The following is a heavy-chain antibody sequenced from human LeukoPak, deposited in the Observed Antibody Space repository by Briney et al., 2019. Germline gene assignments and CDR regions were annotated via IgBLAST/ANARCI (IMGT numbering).Heavy chain of an antibody. CDR3: ARDSPKRYSGSYFDY. CDR2: IYDGGST. Sequence: SQTRSLTCTVSGDSFSSGAYYWSWIRQHPGKGLEWIGFIYDGGSTSYNSSLKSRVAISVDRSKNQFSLTLSSVTAADTAIYYCARDSPKRYSGSYFDYWGQGTLVTVSS. J-gene: IGHJ4*02. CDR1: GDSFSSGAYY. V-gene: IGHV4-31*03. D-gene: IGHD1-26*01.